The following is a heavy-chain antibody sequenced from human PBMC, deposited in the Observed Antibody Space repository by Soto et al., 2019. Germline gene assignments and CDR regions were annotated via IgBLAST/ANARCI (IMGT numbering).Heavy chain of an antibody. D-gene: IGHD3-22*01. Sequence: PSETLSLTCTVSGGSISSYYWSWIRQPPGKGLEWIGYIYYSGSTNYNPSLKSRVTISIDTSKNQFSLKLSSVTAADTAVYYCGKNKPPYYYNSRGLNYGARGPRATVSS. V-gene: IGHV4-59*01. J-gene: IGHJ4*02. CDR1: GGSISSYY. CDR2: IYYSGST. CDR3: GKNKPPYYYNSRGLNY.